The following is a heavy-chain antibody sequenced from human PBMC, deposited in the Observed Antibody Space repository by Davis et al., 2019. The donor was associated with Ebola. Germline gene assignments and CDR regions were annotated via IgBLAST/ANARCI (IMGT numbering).Heavy chain of an antibody. V-gene: IGHV1-8*02. D-gene: IGHD6-19*01. CDR3: ARSPEDSTGWNDWFDP. Sequence: ASVKVSCKASGYTFTSYGISWVRQAPGQALEWMGWMNPNSGNTGYARKFQGRVTMTRDITIGTAYMELTSLTSEDTAVYYCARSPEDSTGWNDWFDPWGQGTLVTV. CDR1: GYTFTSYG. CDR2: MNPNSGNT. J-gene: IGHJ5*02.